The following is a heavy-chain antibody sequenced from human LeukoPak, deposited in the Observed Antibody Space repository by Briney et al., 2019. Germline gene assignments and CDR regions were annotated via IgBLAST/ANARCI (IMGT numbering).Heavy chain of an antibody. Sequence: GESLKISCKGSGYHFTNYWIGWVRQMPGKGLEWMGIIYPGDSDTRYSPSLQGQVTISADKSIGTAYLQWSSLKASDPAVYYCARLSGDNYFDYWGQGALVTVSS. J-gene: IGHJ4*02. V-gene: IGHV5-51*01. CDR2: IYPGDSDT. CDR3: ARLSGDNYFDY. CDR1: GYHFTNYW. D-gene: IGHD3-16*02.